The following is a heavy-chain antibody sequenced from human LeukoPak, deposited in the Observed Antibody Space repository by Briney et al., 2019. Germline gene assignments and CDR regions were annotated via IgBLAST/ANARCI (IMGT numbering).Heavy chain of an antibody. CDR3: ARDAQQGAFDI. J-gene: IGHJ3*02. CDR2: IYHSGST. V-gene: IGHV4-38-2*02. CDR1: GYSISSGYY. Sequence: PSETLSLTCTVSGYSISSGYYWGWIRQPPGKGLEWIGSIYHSGSTYYNPSLKSRVTISVDTSKNQFSLKLSSVTAADTAVYYCARDAQQGAFDIWGQGAMVTVSS.